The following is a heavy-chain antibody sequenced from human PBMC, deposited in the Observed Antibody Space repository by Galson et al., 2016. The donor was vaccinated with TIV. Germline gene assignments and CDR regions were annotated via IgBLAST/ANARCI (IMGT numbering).Heavy chain of an antibody. CDR1: GYTFTDYY. CDR3: ATLAIRA. D-gene: IGHD3-10*01. V-gene: IGHV1-69-2*01. J-gene: IGHJ5*02. Sequence: VKASCKVSGYTFTDYYLHWVQQAPGKGPEWMGLIDPKDGETIYTEKFQDRVTITADTSTDTAYMELSSLTSDDTAVYYCATLAIRAWGQGTLVTVSS. CDR2: IDPKDGET.